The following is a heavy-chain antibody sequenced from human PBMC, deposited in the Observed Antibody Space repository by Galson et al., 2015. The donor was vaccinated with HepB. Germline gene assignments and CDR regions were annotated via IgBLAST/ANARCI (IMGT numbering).Heavy chain of an antibody. Sequence: SVKASCKASGGTFSSYAISWVRQAPGQGLEWMGGIIPIFGTANYAQKFQGRVTITADESTSTAYMELSSLRSEDTAVYYCARGQNWVDAFDIWGQGTMVTVSS. CDR2: IIPIFGTA. J-gene: IGHJ3*02. D-gene: IGHD3-16*01. CDR1: GGTFSSYA. V-gene: IGHV1-69*13. CDR3: ARGQNWVDAFDI.